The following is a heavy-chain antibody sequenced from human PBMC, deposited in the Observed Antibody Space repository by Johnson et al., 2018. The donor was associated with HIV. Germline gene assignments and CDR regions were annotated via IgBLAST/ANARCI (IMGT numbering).Heavy chain of an antibody. V-gene: IGHV3-64*01. J-gene: IGHJ3*02. Sequence: VQLVESGGGLVQPGGSLRLSCAASGFTFSSYAMHWVRQAPGKGLEYVSAISSNGGSTYYANSVKGRFTISRDNSKNKLYLQMNSLRAEDTAVYYCARGVSGSGYYFYLGDAFDIWGQGTMVIVSS. CDR1: GFTFSSYA. CDR3: ARGVSGSGYYFYLGDAFDI. CDR2: ISSNGGST. D-gene: IGHD3-22*01.